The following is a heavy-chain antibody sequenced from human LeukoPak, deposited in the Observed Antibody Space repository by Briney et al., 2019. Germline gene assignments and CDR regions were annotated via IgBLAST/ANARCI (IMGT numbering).Heavy chain of an antibody. CDR1: GFTFSNYL. J-gene: IGHJ4*02. CDR3: AKSPSIAARPVWYFDY. D-gene: IGHD6-6*01. CDR2: ISSTGGTI. V-gene: IGHV3-48*01. Sequence: GGSLRLSCVGSGFTFSNYLMNWVRQAPGKGLEWVSFISSTGGTIYYADAVKGRFTVSRDNAKNSLLLQMNSLRAEDTAVYYCAKSPSIAARPVWYFDYWGQGTLVTVSS.